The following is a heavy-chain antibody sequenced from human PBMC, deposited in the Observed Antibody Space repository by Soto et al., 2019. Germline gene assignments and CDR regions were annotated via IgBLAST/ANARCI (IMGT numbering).Heavy chain of an antibody. CDR3: ARSAVLTVRSSGDF. J-gene: IGHJ4*02. D-gene: IGHD2-21*02. Sequence: QVHLVQSGAEVKKPGASVKVSCKASGYTFPSHGIHWVRQAPGQSLEWMGWINTANGNTKYSQRFQGRVTITRDTSATTASMELRSLTSDDTAPYDCARSAVLTVRSSGDFWGQGALVTVSS. CDR2: INTANGNT. V-gene: IGHV1-3*04. CDR1: GYTFPSHG.